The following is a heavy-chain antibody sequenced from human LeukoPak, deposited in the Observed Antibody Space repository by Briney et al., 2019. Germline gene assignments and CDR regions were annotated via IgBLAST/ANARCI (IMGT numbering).Heavy chain of an antibody. V-gene: IGHV3-30-3*01. CDR3: ARGGPYDSYDFDY. CDR1: GFTFSSYA. D-gene: IGHD3-22*01. J-gene: IGHJ4*02. Sequence: PGGSLRLSCAASGFTFSSYAMHWVRQAPGKGLEWVAVISYDGSNKYYADSVKGRFTISRDNSKNTLYLQMNSLGAEDTAVYYCARGGPYDSYDFDYWGQGTLVTVSS. CDR2: ISYDGSNK.